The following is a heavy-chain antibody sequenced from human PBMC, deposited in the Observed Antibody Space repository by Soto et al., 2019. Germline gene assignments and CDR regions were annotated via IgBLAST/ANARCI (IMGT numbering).Heavy chain of an antibody. Sequence: GGSLRLSCAASGFTFSSFWMHWVRQAPGKGLVWVSRINSDGSSTSYADSVKGRFTISRDNAKNTLYLQMNSLRAEDTAVYYCVLDVVVVAATSGDYWGQGTLVTVSS. CDR3: VLDVVVVAATSGDY. J-gene: IGHJ4*02. V-gene: IGHV3-74*01. CDR1: GFTFSSFW. CDR2: INSDGSST. D-gene: IGHD2-15*01.